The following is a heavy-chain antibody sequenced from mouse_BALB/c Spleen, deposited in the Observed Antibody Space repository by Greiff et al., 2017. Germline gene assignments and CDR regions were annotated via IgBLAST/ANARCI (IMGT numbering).Heavy chain of an antibody. Sequence: QVQLKESGPGLVAPSQSLSITCTVSGFSLTGYGVNWVRQPPGKGLEWLGMIWGDGSTDYNSAHNSRLSISKDNSTSQVVLKMNSLQTDDTAWYYGASDAYGSSFYAMDYWGQGTSVTVSS. CDR2: IWGDGST. V-gene: IGHV2-6-7*01. J-gene: IGHJ4*01. D-gene: IGHD1-1*01. CDR3: ASDAYGSSFYAMDY. CDR1: GFSLTGYG.